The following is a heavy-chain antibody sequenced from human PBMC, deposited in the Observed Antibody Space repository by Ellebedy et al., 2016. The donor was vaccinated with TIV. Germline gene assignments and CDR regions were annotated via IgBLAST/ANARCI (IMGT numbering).Heavy chain of an antibody. V-gene: IGHV3-48*04. CDR1: GFPFRTYS. Sequence: PGGSLRLSCAVSGFPFRTYSMHWVRQAPGKGLEWAASISSSEYSIYSADSVKGRFTVSRDNAKNLVSLQMNSLRVEETGVYYCARGGKFPTDYESGSPVYWGQGTLVTVSS. CDR3: ARGGKFPTDYESGSPVY. J-gene: IGHJ4*02. D-gene: IGHD3-10*01. CDR2: ISSSEYSI.